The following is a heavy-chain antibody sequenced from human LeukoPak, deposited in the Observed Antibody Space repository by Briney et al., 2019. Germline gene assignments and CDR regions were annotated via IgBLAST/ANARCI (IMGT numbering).Heavy chain of an antibody. CDR3: AREYYYNIDV. Sequence: GGSLRLSCAASGFTFGTHWMHWVRQAPGKGLVWVSRLNSDGSSTHYAGSVQGRFTISRDNAKNTLYLQMNSLRAEDTAVYYWAREYYYNIDVWGQGTTVTVSS. J-gene: IGHJ6*02. CDR2: LNSDGSST. CDR1: GFTFGTHW. V-gene: IGHV3-74*01.